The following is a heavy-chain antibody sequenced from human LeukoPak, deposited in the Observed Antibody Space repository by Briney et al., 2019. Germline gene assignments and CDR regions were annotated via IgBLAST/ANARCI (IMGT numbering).Heavy chain of an antibody. D-gene: IGHD3-22*01. CDR1: GFTFSSYA. J-gene: IGHJ6*03. CDR2: ISGSGGST. CDR3: AKYSAYDSRWDYYYYMDV. V-gene: IGHV3-23*01. Sequence: GGSLRLSCAASGFTFSSYAMSWVRQAPGKGLEWVSAISGSGGSTYYADSVKGRFTISRDNSKNTLYLQMNSLRAEDTAVYYCAKYSAYDSRWDYYYYMDVWGKGTTVTVSS.